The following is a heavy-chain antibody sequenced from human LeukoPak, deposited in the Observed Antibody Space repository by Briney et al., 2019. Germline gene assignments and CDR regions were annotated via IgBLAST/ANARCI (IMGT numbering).Heavy chain of an antibody. CDR2: ITTYNGNT. Sequence: ASVQVSCKASGYAFSHYGISGVRQAPRQGLEWMGWITTYNGNTKYEPKFEGRVTMITYTSTTTSYMGLRDPRSDDTAMYYCARSVEGAVSYYWLDPWGEGTLVTVSS. CDR1: GYAFSHYG. J-gene: IGHJ5*02. CDR3: ARSVEGAVSYYWLDP. D-gene: IGHD3-10*01. V-gene: IGHV1-18*01.